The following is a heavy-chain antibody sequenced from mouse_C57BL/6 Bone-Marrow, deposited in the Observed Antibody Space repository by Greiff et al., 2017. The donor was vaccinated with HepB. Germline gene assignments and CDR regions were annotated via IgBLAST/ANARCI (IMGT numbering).Heavy chain of an antibody. D-gene: IGHD1-1*01. V-gene: IGHV1-69*01. CDR1: GYTFTSYW. CDR2: IDPSDSYT. Sequence: QVQLQQPGAELVMPGASVKLSCKASGYTFTSYWMHWVKQRPGQGLEWIGEIDPSDSYTNYNQKFKGKSTLTVDKSSSTAYMQLSSLTSEDSAVYYCARADYGSSPFAMDYWGQGTSVTVSS. CDR3: ARADYGSSPFAMDY. J-gene: IGHJ4*01.